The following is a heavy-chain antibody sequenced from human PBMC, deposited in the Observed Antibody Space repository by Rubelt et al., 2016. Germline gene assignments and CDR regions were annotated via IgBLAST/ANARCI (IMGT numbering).Heavy chain of an antibody. D-gene: IGHD5-24*01. V-gene: IGHV3-23*04. CDR1: RFTFDDYA. CDR3: ARVDGPSDS. Sequence: EVQLVESGGGLVQPGRSLRLSCAASRFTFDDYAMHWVRQAPGKGLEWVSGISGSGGNTYYADSVKGRFTISRDNSKNTLYLQMNSLRAEDTAVFYCARVDGPSDSWGQGTQVSVSS. CDR2: ISGSGGNT. J-gene: IGHJ4*02.